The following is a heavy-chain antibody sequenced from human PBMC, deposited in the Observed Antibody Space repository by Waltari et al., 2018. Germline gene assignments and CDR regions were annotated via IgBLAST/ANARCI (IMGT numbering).Heavy chain of an antibody. J-gene: IGHJ4*02. Sequence: QVLLQESGPGLVKPSQTLSLTCTVSDGSINSDTYYWSWIRQPAGKGLEWIGRIYSGGAARYSPSLERRVAISVDRSKNQFSLTIFSVNAADAAVYYCARGDERLARYHFDDWGQGTQVIVSS. CDR2: IYSGGAA. V-gene: IGHV4-61*02. D-gene: IGHD6-25*01. CDR3: ARGDERLARYHFDD. CDR1: DGSINSDTYY.